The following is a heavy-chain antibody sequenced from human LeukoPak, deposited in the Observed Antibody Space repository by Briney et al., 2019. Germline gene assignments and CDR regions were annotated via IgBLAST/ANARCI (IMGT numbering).Heavy chain of an antibody. D-gene: IGHD3-10*01. Sequence: GGSLRPSCAASGFTFDNYGMSWVRHVPGRGREWFSGINWNGGSTGYADSAKGRFTISRDNAKNSLYLQMNSLRAEDTALYYCARDPTEGFGELFSPPDYWGQGTLVTVSS. CDR3: ARDPTEGFGELFSPPDY. CDR2: INWNGGST. J-gene: IGHJ4*02. CDR1: GFTFDNYG. V-gene: IGHV3-20*04.